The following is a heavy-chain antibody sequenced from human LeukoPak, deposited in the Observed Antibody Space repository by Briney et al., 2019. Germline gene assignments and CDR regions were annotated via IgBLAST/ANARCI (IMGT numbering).Heavy chain of an antibody. J-gene: IGHJ4*02. D-gene: IGHD3-22*01. Sequence: SVKVSCKASGGTFTSYGISWVRQAHGQGLEWRGRIIPVLGIANYAQKFQGRVTITADKPTSTAYMELSSLRSEDTAVYYCARDRVYDSSGYTLHYWGQGTLVTVSS. CDR3: ARDRVYDSSGYTLHY. V-gene: IGHV1-69*04. CDR1: GGTFTSYG. CDR2: IIPVLGIA.